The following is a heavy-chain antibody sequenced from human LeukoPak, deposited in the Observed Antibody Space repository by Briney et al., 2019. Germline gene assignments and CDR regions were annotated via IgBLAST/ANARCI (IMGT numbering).Heavy chain of an antibody. J-gene: IGHJ6*04. D-gene: IGHD2-8*01. CDR1: GFTFSSYA. V-gene: IGHV3-64D*06. CDR2: ISSNGGST. CDR3: AGAQGDGPWQYYYGMDV. Sequence: GGSLRLSCSASGFTFSSYAMHWVRQAPGKGLEYVLAISSNGGSTYYADSVKGRFTISRDNSKNTLYLQMSSLRAEDTAVYYCAGAQGDGPWQYYYGMDVWGKGTTVTVSS.